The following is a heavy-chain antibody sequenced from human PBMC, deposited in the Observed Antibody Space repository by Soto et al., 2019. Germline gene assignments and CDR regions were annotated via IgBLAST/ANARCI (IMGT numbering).Heavy chain of an antibody. D-gene: IGHD1-7*01. CDR3: ARDRNYYFDY. V-gene: IGHV3-33*01. CDR2: IWYDESNK. J-gene: IGHJ4*02. CDR1: GFTFSTYV. Sequence: GGSLRLSCAASGFTFSTYVMHWVRQAPGKGLEWVAVIWYDESNKYYADSVKGRFTISRDNSKNILYLQMNSLRVEDTAVYYCARDRNYYFDYWGQGTLVTVSS.